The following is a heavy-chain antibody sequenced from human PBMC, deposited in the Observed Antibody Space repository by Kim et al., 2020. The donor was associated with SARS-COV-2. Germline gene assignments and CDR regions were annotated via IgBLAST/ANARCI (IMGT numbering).Heavy chain of an antibody. CDR3: ARTILLMVYGIPVGWFDP. D-gene: IGHD2-8*01. V-gene: IGHV4-39*01. Sequence: KSRVNISVDTSKNQFSLRLSSVTATDTAVYYCARTILLMVYGIPVGWFDPWGQGTLVTVSS. J-gene: IGHJ5*02.